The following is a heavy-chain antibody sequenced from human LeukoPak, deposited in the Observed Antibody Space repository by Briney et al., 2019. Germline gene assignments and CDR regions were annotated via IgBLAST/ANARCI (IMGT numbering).Heavy chain of an antibody. CDR1: GYSISSGYY. D-gene: IGHD3-22*01. Sequence: SETLSLTCTVSGYSISSGYYWGWIRQPPGKGLEWIGNIYRSGSTYYSAFLKSRVTISADTSKNQFSLKLSSVTAADTAVYYCARGSGDTSGTFFDYWGQGTLVTVSS. J-gene: IGHJ4*02. CDR2: IYRSGST. V-gene: IGHV4-38-2*02. CDR3: ARGSGDTSGTFFDY.